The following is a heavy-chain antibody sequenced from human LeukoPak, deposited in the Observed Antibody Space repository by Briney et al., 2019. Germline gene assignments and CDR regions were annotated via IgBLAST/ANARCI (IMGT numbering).Heavy chain of an antibody. J-gene: IGHJ5*02. CDR1: GFTVSSNY. CDR3: ARGYSSGWYNWFDP. V-gene: IGHV3-66*01. Sequence: PGGSLRLSCAASGFTVSSNYMSWVRQAPGKGLEWVSVIYSGGSTYYAYSVKGRFTISRDNSKNTLYLQMNSLRVEDTAVYYCARGYSSGWYNWFDPWGQGTLVTVSS. D-gene: IGHD6-19*01. CDR2: IYSGGST.